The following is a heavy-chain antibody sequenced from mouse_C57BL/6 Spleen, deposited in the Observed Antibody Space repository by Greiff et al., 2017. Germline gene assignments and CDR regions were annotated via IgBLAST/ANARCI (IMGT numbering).Heavy chain of an antibody. CDR3: ASAESKYGSSFAY. CDR1: GFSLTSYG. J-gene: IGHJ3*01. V-gene: IGHV2-6*01. D-gene: IGHD1-1*01. CDR2: IWGVGST. Sequence: VKLVESGPGLVAPSQSLSITCTVSGFSLTSYGVDWVRQSPGKGLEWLGVIWGVGSTNYNSALKSRLSISKDNSKSQVFLKMNSLQTDDTAMYYCASAESKYGSSFAYWGQGTLVTVSA.